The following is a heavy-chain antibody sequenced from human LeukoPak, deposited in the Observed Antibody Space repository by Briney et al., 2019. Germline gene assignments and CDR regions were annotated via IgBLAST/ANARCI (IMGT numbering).Heavy chain of an antibody. CDR1: GYFISNGYY. Sequence: PSETLSLTCTVSGYFISNGYYWGWIRQPPGKGLEWIGSIYHSGSTYYNPSLKSRVTISVDTSKNQFSLKLSSVTAADTAVYYCARVWEYSSSSLDAFDIWGQGTMVTVSS. CDR3: ARVWEYSSSSLDAFDI. J-gene: IGHJ3*02. CDR2: IYHSGST. V-gene: IGHV4-38-2*02. D-gene: IGHD6-6*01.